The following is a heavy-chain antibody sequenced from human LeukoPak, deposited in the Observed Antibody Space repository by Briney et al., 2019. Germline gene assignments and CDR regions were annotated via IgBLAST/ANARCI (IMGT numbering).Heavy chain of an antibody. Sequence: SETLSLTCAVYGGSFSGYYWSWIRQPPGKGLEWIGEINHSGSTNYNPSLKSRVTISVDTSKNQFSLKLSSVTAADTAAYYCARGGFRRYFDWLLPPFDYWGQGTLVTVSS. CDR3: ARGGFRRYFDWLLPPFDY. D-gene: IGHD3-9*01. J-gene: IGHJ4*02. V-gene: IGHV4-34*01. CDR2: INHSGST. CDR1: GGSFSGYY.